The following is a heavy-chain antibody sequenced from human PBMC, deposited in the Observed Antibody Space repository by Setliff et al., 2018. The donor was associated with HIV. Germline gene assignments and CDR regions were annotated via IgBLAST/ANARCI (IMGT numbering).Heavy chain of an antibody. J-gene: IGHJ4*02. D-gene: IGHD1-20*01. Sequence: GGSLRLSCAASGFSFSSYGMNWVRQAPGKGLEWVSYISSTSSNIYYVDSVKGRFTISRDNAKKSLYLQMNSLRAEDTALYYCARDYSRYTWNYFDYWGQGTLVTVSS. V-gene: IGHV3-48*04. CDR3: ARDYSRYTWNYFDY. CDR1: GFSFSSYG. CDR2: ISSTSSNI.